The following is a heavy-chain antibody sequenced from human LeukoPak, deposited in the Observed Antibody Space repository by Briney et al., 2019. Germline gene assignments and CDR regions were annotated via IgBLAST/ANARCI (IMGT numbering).Heavy chain of an antibody. D-gene: IGHD1-26*01. Sequence: ASVKVSCKASGYTFTSYGISWVRQAPGQGLEWMGWISAYNGNTNYAQKLQGRVTMTEDTSTDTAYMELSSLRSEDTAMYYCATRGVVGKSTYYFDYWGQGTLVTVSS. V-gene: IGHV1-18*01. CDR2: ISAYNGNT. CDR3: ATRGVVGKSTYYFDY. J-gene: IGHJ4*02. CDR1: GYTFTSYG.